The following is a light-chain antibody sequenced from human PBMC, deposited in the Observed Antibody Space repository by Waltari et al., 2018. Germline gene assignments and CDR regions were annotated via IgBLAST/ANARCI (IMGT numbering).Light chain of an antibody. V-gene: IGKV1-5*01. J-gene: IGKJ1*01. CDR3: QQHDASPPWT. Sequence: DIQMTQSPSSLSASVGERVSITCRASQGIKTWLAWYQQKPGKAPKLLIYRSSTLETGVPSRLSGSGSGTNFTLTINSLQPEDFATYYCQQHDASPPWTFGHGTKVEL. CDR2: RSS. CDR1: QGIKTW.